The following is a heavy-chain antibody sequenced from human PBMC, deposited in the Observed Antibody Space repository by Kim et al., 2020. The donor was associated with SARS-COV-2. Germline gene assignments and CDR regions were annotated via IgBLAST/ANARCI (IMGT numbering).Heavy chain of an antibody. V-gene: IGHV1-8*01. CDR3: ARGRRTMIVVVITPYYYYGMDV. D-gene: IGHD3-22*01. Sequence: ASVKVSSKASGYTFTSYDINWVRQATGQGLEWMGWMNPNSGNTGYAQKFQGRVTMTRNTSISTAYMELSSLRSEDTAVYYCARGRRTMIVVVITPYYYYGMDVWGQGTTVTVSS. J-gene: IGHJ6*02. CDR2: MNPNSGNT. CDR1: GYTFTSYD.